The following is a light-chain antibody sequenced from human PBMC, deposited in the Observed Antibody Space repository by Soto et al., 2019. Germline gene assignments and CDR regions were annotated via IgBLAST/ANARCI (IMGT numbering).Light chain of an antibody. V-gene: IGKV1-5*01. Sequence: IQMTYTPTTLPASDLDRVANTCWASQSISSWLAWYQQKPGTAPKVLIYHASNLQSGVPSRFSGSGSGTEFTLTISSLQPEDFASCYCQQSPGYLSPFARGTKVDIK. J-gene: IGKJ4*01. CDR3: QQSPGYLSP. CDR2: HAS. CDR1: QSISSW.